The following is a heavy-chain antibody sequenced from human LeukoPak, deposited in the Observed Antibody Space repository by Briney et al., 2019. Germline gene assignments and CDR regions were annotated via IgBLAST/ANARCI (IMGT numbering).Heavy chain of an antibody. CDR3: AREGGPLLPPGYFDY. J-gene: IGHJ4*02. D-gene: IGHD2-15*01. V-gene: IGHV3-30*15. Sequence: GKSLRLSCAASGFTFSSYAMHWICKAPGKGLDWVAVISYDGSKKYYADSVKGRFTISRDNSKTPLYLPMSSLRAEASAVYHCAREGGPLLPPGYFDYWGQGTLVTASS. CDR1: GFTFSSYA. CDR2: ISYDGSKK.